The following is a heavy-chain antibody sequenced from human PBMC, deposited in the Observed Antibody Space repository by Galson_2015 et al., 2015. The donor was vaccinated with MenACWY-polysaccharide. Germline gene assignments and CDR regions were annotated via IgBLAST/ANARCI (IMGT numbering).Heavy chain of an antibody. Sequence: SLRLSCAASGFTFRSYWMHWVRQAPGRGLECVAAIYEDGSAKYYVDSVKGRFIISRDNAKNTLYLQMNSLRAEDTAVYCCARDCGGSLVWGQGTLVTVSS. V-gene: IGHV3-7*01. J-gene: IGHJ3*01. CDR3: ARDCGGSLV. CDR1: GFTFRSYW. CDR2: IYEDGSAK. D-gene: IGHD2-21*01.